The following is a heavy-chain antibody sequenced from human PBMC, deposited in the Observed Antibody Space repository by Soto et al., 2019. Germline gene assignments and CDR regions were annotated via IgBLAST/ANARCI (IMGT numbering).Heavy chain of an antibody. D-gene: IGHD3-10*01. CDR2: IYHSGST. CDR3: ARDLAVVYYGSGSYSYGMDV. J-gene: IGHJ6*02. V-gene: IGHV4-61*01. CDR1: GGSVSSGSYY. Sequence: QVQLQESGPGLVKPSETLSLTCTVSGGSVSSGSYYWSWIRQPPREGLEWIGVIYHSGSTNYNPPLKGRVTILVDTSKNQLSLELSSVTAADTAVYYCARDLAVVYYGSGSYSYGMDVWGQDATVTV.